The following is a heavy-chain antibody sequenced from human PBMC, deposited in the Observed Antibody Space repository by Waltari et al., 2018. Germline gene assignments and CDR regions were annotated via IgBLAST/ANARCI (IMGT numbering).Heavy chain of an antibody. J-gene: IGHJ4*02. CDR1: GYTFTDYY. V-gene: IGHV1-69-2*01. Sequence: EVQLVQSGAEVKKPGATVKISCKASGYTFTDYYLHWVHPAPGKGLEWMGRVDPEDGETIDAEKFQGRGTITADTSTDTAYMELSSLRSEDTAVYYCATAQDSRDAWWLGIRDYWGQGTLVTVSS. CDR3: ATAQDSRDAWWLGIRDY. CDR2: VDPEDGET. D-gene: IGHD2-15*01.